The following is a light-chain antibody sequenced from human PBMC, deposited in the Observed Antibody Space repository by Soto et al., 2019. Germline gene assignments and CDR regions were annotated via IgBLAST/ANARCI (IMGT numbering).Light chain of an antibody. V-gene: IGLV2-8*01. CDR1: KHDIGVYDF. J-gene: IGLJ1*01. CDR2: EVV. Sequence: QSALTQPPSASGSPGQSVTISCTGTKHDIGVYDFVSWYQHHPGKAPRLIIYEVVQRPSWVPDRFSGAKSGNTASLTVSGLQAADEADYFCKSYAGSNTYGFGSGTKVTVL. CDR3: KSYAGSNTYG.